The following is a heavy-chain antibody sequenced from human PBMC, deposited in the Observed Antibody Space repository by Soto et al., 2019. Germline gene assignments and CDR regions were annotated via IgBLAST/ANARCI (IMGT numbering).Heavy chain of an antibody. Sequence: EVQLVESGGGLVQPGGSLRLSCAVSGFTVSSNYMSWVRQAPGKGLEWVSVIYSVGSTFYADSVKGRFTISRDNSKNTLYLQMNSLRAEDTAVYYCARGFDYGDYFDYWGQGTLVTVSS. V-gene: IGHV3-66*01. CDR2: IYSVGST. D-gene: IGHD4-17*01. CDR1: GFTVSSNY. J-gene: IGHJ4*02. CDR3: ARGFDYGDYFDY.